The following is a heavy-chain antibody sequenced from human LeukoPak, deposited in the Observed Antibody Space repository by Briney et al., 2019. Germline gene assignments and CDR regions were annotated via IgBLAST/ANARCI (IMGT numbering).Heavy chain of an antibody. CDR2: INPSGGST. J-gene: IGHJ3*02. D-gene: IGHD6-19*01. CDR1: GYTFTSYY. CDR3: AREFGRYSSGDAFDI. V-gene: IGHV1-46*01. Sequence: GASVKVSCKASGYTFTSYYMHWVRQAPGQGLEWMGIINPSGGSTSYAQKFQGRVTITADKSTSTAYMELSSLRSEDTAVYYCAREFGRYSSGDAFDIWGQGTMVTVSS.